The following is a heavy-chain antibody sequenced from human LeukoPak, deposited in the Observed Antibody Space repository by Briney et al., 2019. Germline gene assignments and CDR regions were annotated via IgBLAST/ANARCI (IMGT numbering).Heavy chain of an antibody. CDR2: INPNSGGT. CDR1: GYTFTGYY. Sequence: ASVKVSCKASGYTFTGYYMHWVRQAPGQGLKWMGWINPNSGGTNYAQKFQGRVTMTRDTSISTAYMELSRLRSDDTAVYYCARWHTGRFGELFYFDYWGQGTLVTVSS. J-gene: IGHJ4*02. CDR3: ARWHTGRFGELFYFDY. D-gene: IGHD3-10*01. V-gene: IGHV1-2*02.